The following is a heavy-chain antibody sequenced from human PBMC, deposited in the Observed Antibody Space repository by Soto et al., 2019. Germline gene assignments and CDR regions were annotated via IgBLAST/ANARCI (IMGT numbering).Heavy chain of an antibody. D-gene: IGHD2-2*01. J-gene: IGHJ6*03. CDR1: GGTFSSYA. CDR2: IIPIFGTA. V-gene: IGHV1-69*13. Sequence: ASVKVSCKASGGTFSSYAISWVRQAPGQGLEWMGGIIPIFGTANYAQKFQGRVTITADESTSTAYMELSSLRSEDTAVYYCARAGVPAASRAVYYYYYYMDVWGKGTTVTVS. CDR3: ARAGVPAASRAVYYYYYYMDV.